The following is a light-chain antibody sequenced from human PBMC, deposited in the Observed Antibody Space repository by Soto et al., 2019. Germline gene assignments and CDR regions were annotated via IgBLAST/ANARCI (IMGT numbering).Light chain of an antibody. J-gene: IGKJ4*01. Sequence: IVLTQSPGTLSLSPWERATLSCRAIQSVSNNYLAWYQQKPGQAPRLLIYGASTRATGIPARFSGSGSGTEFTLTISSLQSEDFAVYYCQQYNNWPPLTFGGGTKVDIK. CDR1: QSVSNN. V-gene: IGKV3-15*01. CDR2: GAS. CDR3: QQYNNWPPLT.